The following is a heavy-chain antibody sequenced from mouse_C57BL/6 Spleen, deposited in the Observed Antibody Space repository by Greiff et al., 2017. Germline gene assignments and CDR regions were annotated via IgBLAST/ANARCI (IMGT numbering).Heavy chain of an antibody. V-gene: IGHV1-15*01. CDR2: IDPETGGT. CDR1: GYTFTDYE. CDR3: TRNGNYKAY. D-gene: IGHD2-1*01. J-gene: IGHJ3*01. Sequence: VQLQQSGAELVRPGASVTLSCKASGYTFTDYEMHRVKQTPVHGLEWIGAIDPETGGTAYNQKFKGTAILTADKSSSTAYIELRSLTSEDSADYYCTRNGNYKAYWGQGTLVTVSA.